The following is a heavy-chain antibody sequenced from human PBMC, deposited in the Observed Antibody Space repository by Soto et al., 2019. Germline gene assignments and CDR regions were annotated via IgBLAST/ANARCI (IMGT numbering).Heavy chain of an antibody. J-gene: IGHJ4*02. CDR2: IYYSGST. CDR3: AGGKYSYGFGFDY. V-gene: IGHV4-31*03. D-gene: IGHD5-18*01. Sequence: SETLSLTCTVSGGSISSGGYYWSWIRQHPGKGLEWIGYIYYSGSTYYNPSLKSRVTISVDTSKNQFSPKLSSVTAADTAVYYCAGGKYSYGFGFDYWGQGTLVTVSS. CDR1: GGSISSGGYY.